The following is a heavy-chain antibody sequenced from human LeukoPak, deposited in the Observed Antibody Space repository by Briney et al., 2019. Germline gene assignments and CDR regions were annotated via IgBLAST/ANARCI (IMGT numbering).Heavy chain of an antibody. D-gene: IGHD3-22*01. J-gene: IGHJ4*02. CDR3: AIMHGYYDGSGYWVQ. CDR1: GFTFSSYA. CDR2: ISGSGGST. Sequence: GGSLRLSCAASGFTFSSYAMSWVRQAPGKGLEWVSAISGSGGSTYYADSVKGRFTISRDNSKNTLYLQMNSLRDEDTAVYYCAIMHGYYDGSGYWVQWGQGTLVTLSS. V-gene: IGHV3-23*01.